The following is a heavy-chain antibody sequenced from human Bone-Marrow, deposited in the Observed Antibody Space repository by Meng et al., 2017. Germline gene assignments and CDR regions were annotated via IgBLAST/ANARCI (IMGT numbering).Heavy chain of an antibody. Sequence: LPVQEPGPALVKPSETLSLTCNVSGGSISASSFYWGWIRQAPGKGLEWIGTLHDSGSTYYNPSLKSRVTISADTSNSQFSLKLSSVTAADTAVYYCAREWGTLATAADDYWGQGTLVTVSS. J-gene: IGHJ4*02. CDR3: AREWGTLATAADDY. CDR2: LHDSGST. CDR1: GGSISASSFY. D-gene: IGHD6-13*01. V-gene: IGHV4-39*07.